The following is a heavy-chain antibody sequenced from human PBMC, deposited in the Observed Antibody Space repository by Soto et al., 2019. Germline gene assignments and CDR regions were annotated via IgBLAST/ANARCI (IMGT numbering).Heavy chain of an antibody. CDR2: INHSGST. CDR3: TRGRGRGRDPPLDY. CDR1: GGSFSGYY. J-gene: IGHJ4*02. D-gene: IGHD2-21*02. V-gene: IGHV4-34*01. Sequence: SETLSLTCAVYGGSFSGYYWSWIRQPPGKGLEWIGEINHSGSTNYNPSLKIRVTISVDTSKNQFSLKLSPVTAADTAVYYCTRGRGRGRDPPLDYWGQGTLGTVAS.